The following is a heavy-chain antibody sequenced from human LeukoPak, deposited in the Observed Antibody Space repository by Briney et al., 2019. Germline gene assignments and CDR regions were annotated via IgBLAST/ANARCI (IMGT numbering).Heavy chain of an antibody. V-gene: IGHV3-74*01. D-gene: IGHD3-22*01. CDR1: GFTFSSYW. J-gene: IGHJ4*02. Sequence: GGSLRLSCAASGFTFSSYWVHWVRQAPGKGLVWVSRINSDGSSTSYADSVKGRFTISRDNAKNTLYLQMNSLRAEDTAVYYCARESPGYYYDSSGYYPDYWGQGTLVTVSS. CDR3: ARESPGYYYDSSGYYPDY. CDR2: INSDGSST.